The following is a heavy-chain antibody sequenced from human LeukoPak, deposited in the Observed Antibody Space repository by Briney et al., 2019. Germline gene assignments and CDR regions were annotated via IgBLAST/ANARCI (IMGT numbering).Heavy chain of an antibody. J-gene: IGHJ4*02. Sequence: GGSLRLSCAASGFTVSSNYMNWVRQAPGKGLEWVSVIYGGGNIYYADSVKGRFTISRDNSKNTLYLQMNSLRAEDTAVYYCAKDGGLWVSAHWGDSWGRGTLVTVSS. CDR1: GFTVSSNY. CDR3: AKDGGLWVSAHWGDS. CDR2: IYGGGNI. V-gene: IGHV3-53*01. D-gene: IGHD7-27*01.